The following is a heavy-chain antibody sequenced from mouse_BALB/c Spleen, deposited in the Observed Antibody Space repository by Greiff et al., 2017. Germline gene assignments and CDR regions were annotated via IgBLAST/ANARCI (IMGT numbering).Heavy chain of an antibody. D-gene: IGHD3-1*01. CDR3: VRHGQLGLRAFAY. Sequence: EVQLVESGGGLVQPKGSLKLSCAASGFTFNTYAMNWVRQAPGKGLEWVARIRSKSNNYATYYADSVKDRFTISRDDSQSMLYLQMNNLKTEDTAMYYCVRHGQLGLRAFAYWGQGTLVTVSA. V-gene: IGHV10-1*02. CDR1: GFTFNTYA. J-gene: IGHJ3*01. CDR2: IRSKSNNYAT.